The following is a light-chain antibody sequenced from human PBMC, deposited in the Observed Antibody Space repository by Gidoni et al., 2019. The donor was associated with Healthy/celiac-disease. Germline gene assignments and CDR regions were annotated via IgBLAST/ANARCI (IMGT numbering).Light chain of an antibody. V-gene: IGKV3-15*01. Sequence: ETVRTQSPATLSVSPGERATLSCRASQSVSSNLAWYQQKPGQAPRLLIYGASTRATGIPARFSGSGSGTEFTLTISSLQSEDFAVYYCQQYNNWPPLTFGGGTKVEIK. CDR1: QSVSSN. CDR2: GAS. J-gene: IGKJ4*01. CDR3: QQYNNWPPLT.